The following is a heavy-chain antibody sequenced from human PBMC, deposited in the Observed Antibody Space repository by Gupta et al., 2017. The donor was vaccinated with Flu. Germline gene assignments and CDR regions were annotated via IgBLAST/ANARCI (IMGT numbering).Heavy chain of an antibody. V-gene: IGHV4-59*01. Sequence: QVQLQESGPGLVKPSETLSLTCTVSGGSISSYYWSWIRQPPGKGLEWIGYIYYSGSTNDNPSLKSRVTRSVDTSKNQFSLKLSSVTAADTAVYYCARGSLYYYDSSGYPNLDYWGQGTLVTVSS. CDR1: GGSISSYY. CDR2: IYYSGST. D-gene: IGHD3-22*01. J-gene: IGHJ4*02. CDR3: ARGSLYYYDSSGYPNLDY.